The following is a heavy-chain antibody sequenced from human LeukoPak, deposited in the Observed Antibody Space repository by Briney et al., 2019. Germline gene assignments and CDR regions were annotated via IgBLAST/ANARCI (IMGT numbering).Heavy chain of an antibody. J-gene: IGHJ4*02. CDR2: ISSSSSTI. D-gene: IGHD3-16*01. CDR3: ARDLQVWAYYFDY. CDR1: GGTFSSYG. V-gene: IGHV3-48*01. Sequence: GGSLRLSCAASGGTFSSYGMNWVHQAPGKGLEWVSYISSSSSTIYYADFVKGRFTVSRDNAKNSPYLQKNSLRAGDAAGYYCARDLQVWAYYFDYWGQGTLVTVSS.